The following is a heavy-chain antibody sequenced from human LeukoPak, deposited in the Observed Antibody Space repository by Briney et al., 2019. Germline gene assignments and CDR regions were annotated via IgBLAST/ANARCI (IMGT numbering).Heavy chain of an antibody. CDR1: GFTFSSYA. CDR3: AELGITMIGGV. V-gene: IGHV3-30*04. Sequence: GRSLRLSCAASGFTFSSYAMHWVRQAPDKGLEWVAVISYDGSNKSYADSVKGRFTISRDNAKNSLYLQMNSLRAEDTAVYYCAELGITMIGGVWGKGTTVTISS. D-gene: IGHD3-10*02. CDR2: ISYDGSNK. J-gene: IGHJ6*04.